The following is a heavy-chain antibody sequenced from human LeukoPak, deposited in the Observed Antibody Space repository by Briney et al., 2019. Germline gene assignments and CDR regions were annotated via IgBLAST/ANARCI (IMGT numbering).Heavy chain of an antibody. CDR2: ISYDGGNK. V-gene: IGHV3-30*18. Sequence: GGSLRLSCAASGFTFSSYGMHWVRQAPGKGLEWVAVISYDGGNKYYADSVKGRFTISRDNSKNTLYLQMNGLRAEDTAVYYCAKDTFPWGMDVWGQGTTVTVSS. CDR3: AKDTFPWGMDV. D-gene: IGHD2-21*01. CDR1: GFTFSSYG. J-gene: IGHJ6*02.